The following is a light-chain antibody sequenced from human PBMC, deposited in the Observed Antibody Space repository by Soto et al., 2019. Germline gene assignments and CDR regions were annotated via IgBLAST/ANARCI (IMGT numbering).Light chain of an antibody. V-gene: IGKV3-20*01. CDR3: QQYGSSPHT. Sequence: EIVLTQSPGTLSLSQGERATLSCRASQSVSSSYLDWYQHKPGQAPRLLIYGASSRATGIPDRFRGSGSGTDFILTISRLEPEDFAEYYCQQYGSSPHTFGEGTKLEI. CDR2: GAS. CDR1: QSVSSSY. J-gene: IGKJ2*01.